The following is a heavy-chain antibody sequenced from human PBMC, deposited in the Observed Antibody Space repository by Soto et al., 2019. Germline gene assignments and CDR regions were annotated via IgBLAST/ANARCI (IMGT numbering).Heavy chain of an antibody. Sequence: ASVKVSCKASGYTFANYAMQWVRQAPGQRLEWMGWINGGSGSTRYSQNFQGRLTITRGSSANTVYMELSSLRSGDTAIYYCARSPPPLGRFDSWGQGTLVTVSS. CDR2: INGGSGST. V-gene: IGHV1-3*01. CDR3: ARSPPPLGRFDS. J-gene: IGHJ5*01. CDR1: GYTFANYA.